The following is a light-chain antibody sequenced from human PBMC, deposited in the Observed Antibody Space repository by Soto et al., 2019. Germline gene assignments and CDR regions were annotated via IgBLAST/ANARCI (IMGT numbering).Light chain of an antibody. Sequence: DIQLTQSPSFLSASVGDRVTITCRASQGISSYLAWYQQKPGKAPKLLIYAASTLQSGVPSRFSGSGSGTEFTRTISSLQPEDFATYYCQQLNSYPLITFGQGTRLEIK. V-gene: IGKV1-9*01. CDR1: QGISSY. J-gene: IGKJ5*01. CDR2: AAS. CDR3: QQLNSYPLIT.